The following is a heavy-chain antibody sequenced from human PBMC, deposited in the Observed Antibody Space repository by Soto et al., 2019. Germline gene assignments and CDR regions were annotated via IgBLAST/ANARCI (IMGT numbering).Heavy chain of an antibody. CDR3: ARGWDPSIVVVPAHWWKYYYYMDV. CDR1: GYTFTSYD. CDR2: MNPNSGNT. D-gene: IGHD2-2*01. V-gene: IGHV1-8*01. Sequence: ASVKVSCKASGYTFTSYDINWVRQATGQGLEWMGWMNPNSGNTGYAQKFQGRVTMTRNTSISTAYMELSSLRSEDTAVYYCARGWDPSIVVVPAHWWKYYYYMDVWGKGTTVTVSS. J-gene: IGHJ6*03.